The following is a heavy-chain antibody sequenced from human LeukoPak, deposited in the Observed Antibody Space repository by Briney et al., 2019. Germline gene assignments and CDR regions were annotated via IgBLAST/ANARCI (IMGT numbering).Heavy chain of an antibody. J-gene: IGHJ6*03. D-gene: IGHD3-10*01. CDR2: INHSGST. Sequence: SETLSLTCAVYGGSFSGYYWSWIRQPPGKGLEWIGEINHSGSTNYNPSLKSRVTISVDTSKNQFSLKLSSVTAADTAVYYCARLSGDYYYYYYMDVWGKGTTVTVSS. CDR3: ARLSGDYYYYYYMDV. V-gene: IGHV4-34*01. CDR1: GGSFSGYY.